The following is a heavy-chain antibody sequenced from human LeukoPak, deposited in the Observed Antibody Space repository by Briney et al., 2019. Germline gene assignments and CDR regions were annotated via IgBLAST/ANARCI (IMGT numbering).Heavy chain of an antibody. V-gene: IGHV3-7*01. CDR1: GFTFSSYW. D-gene: IGHD2-15*01. Sequence: PGGSLRLSCAASGFTFSSYWMSWVRQAPGKGLEWVANIKQDGSEKYYVDSAKGRFTISRDNAKNSLYLQMNSLRAEDTAVYYCARGCSGGSCYEPKFDPWGQGTLVTVSS. J-gene: IGHJ5*02. CDR2: IKQDGSEK. CDR3: ARGCSGGSCYEPKFDP.